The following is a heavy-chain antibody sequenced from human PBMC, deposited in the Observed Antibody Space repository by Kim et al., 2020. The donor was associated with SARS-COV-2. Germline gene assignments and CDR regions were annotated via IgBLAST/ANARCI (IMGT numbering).Heavy chain of an antibody. Sequence: GGSLRLSCAASGFTFRNYGMHWVRQAPGKGLEWVAVIWFDGSNNYYADSVKGRFTISRDNSTNTVFLQMNSLRAEDTAVYYCARGEITMVRGVIYSYYYGMEVWGQGSTVTVSS. CDR1: GFTFRNYG. CDR2: IWFDGSNN. CDR3: ARGEITMVRGVIYSYYYGMEV. J-gene: IGHJ6*02. V-gene: IGHV3-33*02. D-gene: IGHD3-10*01.